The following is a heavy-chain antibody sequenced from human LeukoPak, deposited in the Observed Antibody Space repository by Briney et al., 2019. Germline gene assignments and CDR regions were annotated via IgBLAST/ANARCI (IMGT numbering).Heavy chain of an antibody. CDR1: GFTFSSYS. CDR3: ARDYYDSSVYYYVDY. D-gene: IGHD3-22*01. Sequence: GESLRLSCAASGFTFSSYSMNWFRQAPGKGLEWVSYISISSTTIYYADSVKGRFTISRDNAKNSLYLQMNSLRDEDTAVYYCARDYYDSSVYYYVDYWGQGTLVTVYS. V-gene: IGHV3-48*02. J-gene: IGHJ4*02. CDR2: ISISSTTI.